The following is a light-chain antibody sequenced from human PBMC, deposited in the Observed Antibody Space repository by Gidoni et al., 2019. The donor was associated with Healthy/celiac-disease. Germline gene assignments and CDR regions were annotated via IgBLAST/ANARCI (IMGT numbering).Light chain of an antibody. CDR1: QRVSSN. CDR3: QEYNNGPPFT. CDR2: GAS. V-gene: IGKV3-15*01. J-gene: IGKJ4*01. Sequence: IVMTHSPATLSVSPGDRPALSCRASQRVSSNLAWYQQKPGQAPRLRIYGASTRATGIPARFSGSGVGTEFTRTISRLQYEDFAVYYCQEYNNGPPFTFGGGTKVEIK.